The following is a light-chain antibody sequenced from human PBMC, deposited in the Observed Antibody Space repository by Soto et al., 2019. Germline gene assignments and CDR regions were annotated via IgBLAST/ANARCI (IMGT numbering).Light chain of an antibody. J-gene: IGLJ2*01. CDR3: SSYRTKSSVV. CDR1: SSDVGGYNY. CDR2: EVS. V-gene: IGLV2-14*01. Sequence: QSVLTQPASVSGSPGQSITISCTGTSSDVGGYNYVSWYQHHPGKAPKLMIYEVSSRPSGVSNRFFGSKSGNTASLTISGLQTEDEADYFCSSYRTKSSVVFGGGTKVTVI.